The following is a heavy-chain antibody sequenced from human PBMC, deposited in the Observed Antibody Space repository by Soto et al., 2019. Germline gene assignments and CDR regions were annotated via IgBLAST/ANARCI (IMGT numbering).Heavy chain of an antibody. CDR2: IYHSGST. D-gene: IGHD5-12*01. Sequence: SETLSLTCAVSGVSISSSNWWSWVRQPPGKGLEWIGEIYHSGSTNYNPSLKSRVTISVDKSKNQFSLKLSSVTAADTAVYYCARAAAGGYSGYEVFDYWGQGTLVTVSS. J-gene: IGHJ4*02. CDR1: GVSISSSNW. V-gene: IGHV4-4*02. CDR3: ARAAAGGYSGYEVFDY.